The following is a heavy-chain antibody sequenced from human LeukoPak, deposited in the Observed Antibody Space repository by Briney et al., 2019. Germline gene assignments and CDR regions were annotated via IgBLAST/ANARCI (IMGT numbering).Heavy chain of an antibody. CDR3: ARYYDSSGYYHYYYFDY. Sequence: SETLSLTCTVSGGSTSRYYWSWIRQPPGKGLEGIGYIYYSASANYNPSLTSRVAIPVDTSKNQFSLKLSSVTAADTAVYYCARYYDSSGYYHYYYFDYWCQGTLVTVSS. CDR2: IYYSASA. J-gene: IGHJ4*02. CDR1: GGSTSRYY. V-gene: IGHV4-59*01. D-gene: IGHD3-22*01.